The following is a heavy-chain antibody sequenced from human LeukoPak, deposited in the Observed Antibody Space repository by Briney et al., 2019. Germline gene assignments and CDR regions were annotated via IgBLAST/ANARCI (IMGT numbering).Heavy chain of an antibody. Sequence: SETLSLTCAVYGGYFSGYYWSWIRQPPGKGLEWIGEINHSGSTNYNPSLKSRVTISVDTSKNQFSLKLSSVTAADTAVYYCARVSNCSGGSCYSYYYYMDVWGKGTTVTVSS. CDR1: GGYFSGYY. CDR2: INHSGST. V-gene: IGHV4-34*01. D-gene: IGHD2-15*01. J-gene: IGHJ6*03. CDR3: ARVSNCSGGSCYSYYYYMDV.